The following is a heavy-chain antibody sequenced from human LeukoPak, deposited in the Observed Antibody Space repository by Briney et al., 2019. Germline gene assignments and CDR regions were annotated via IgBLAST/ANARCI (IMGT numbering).Heavy chain of an antibody. CDR2: IWYDATNK. CDR3: ARDPDYFDSSGLFDF. V-gene: IGHV3-33*08. J-gene: IGHJ4*02. Sequence: GGSLRLSCAASGFTFSSYAMSWVRQAPGKGLEWVAVIWYDATNKFYAASLKGRFTISRDNSRNTLYLQMNSLGAEDTAVYYCARDPDYFDSSGLFDFWGQGTLVTVSS. D-gene: IGHD3-22*01. CDR1: GFTFSSYA.